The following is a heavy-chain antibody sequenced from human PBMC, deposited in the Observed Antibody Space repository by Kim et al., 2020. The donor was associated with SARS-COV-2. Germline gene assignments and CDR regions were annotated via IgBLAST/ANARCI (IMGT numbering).Heavy chain of an antibody. D-gene: IGHD3-9*01. CDR1: GGTFSSYA. Sequence: SVKVSCKASGGTFSSYAISWVRQAPGQGLEWMGRITPILGIANYAQKFQGRVTITADKSTSTAYMELSSLRSEDTAVYYCARDRGAYDILTGYYRLDWFDPWGQGTLVTVSS. CDR3: ARDRGAYDILTGYYRLDWFDP. J-gene: IGHJ5*02. CDR2: ITPILGIA. V-gene: IGHV1-69*04.